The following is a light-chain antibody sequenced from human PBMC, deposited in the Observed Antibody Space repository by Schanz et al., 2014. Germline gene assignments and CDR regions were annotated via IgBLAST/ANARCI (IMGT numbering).Light chain of an antibody. V-gene: IGKV1-5*03. Sequence: DIQMTQSPSILSASVGDRVTITCRASQSVNNWLAWYQQKPGQAPKLLIYRASTLQSGVPSRFSGSGSGTEFTLTISSLQPEDVATYYCQKYDRAPWTFGQGTRVEIK. CDR1: QSVNNW. CDR3: QKYDRAPWT. CDR2: RAS. J-gene: IGKJ1*01.